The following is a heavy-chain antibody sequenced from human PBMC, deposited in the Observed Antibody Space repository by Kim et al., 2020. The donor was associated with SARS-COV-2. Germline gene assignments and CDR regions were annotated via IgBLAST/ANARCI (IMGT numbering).Heavy chain of an antibody. J-gene: IGHJ6*02. CDR2: STI. D-gene: IGHD3-16*01. CDR3: ARDGGGMDV. V-gene: IGHV3-48*03. Sequence: STIYYADSVKGRFTISRDNAKNPLYLQMNSLGAEDTAVYYCARDGGGMDVWGQGTTVTVSS.